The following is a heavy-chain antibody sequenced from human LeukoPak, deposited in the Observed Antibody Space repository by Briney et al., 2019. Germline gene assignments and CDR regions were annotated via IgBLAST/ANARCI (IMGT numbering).Heavy chain of an antibody. D-gene: IGHD3-10*02. V-gene: IGHV4-59*01. CDR1: GGSISTYY. CDR3: TCSGSYGFSNWFDP. CDR2: IYHSGST. J-gene: IGHJ5*02. Sequence: SETLSLTCTVSGGSISTYYWNWIRQPPGKGLEWIGYIYHSGSTNYNPSLQSRVTISVDTSKNQFSLNLNSVTAADTAVYYCTCSGSYGFSNWFDPWGQGTLVTVSS.